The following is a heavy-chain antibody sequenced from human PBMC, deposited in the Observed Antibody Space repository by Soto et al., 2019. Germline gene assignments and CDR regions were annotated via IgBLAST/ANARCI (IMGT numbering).Heavy chain of an antibody. V-gene: IGHV4-59*01. Sequence: SETLSLTCTVSGGSISSYYWSWIRQPPGKGLEWIGYIYYSGSTNYNPSLKSRVTISVDTSKNQFSLKLSSVTAADTAVYYCAREITFGGVDYWGQGTLVTVSS. J-gene: IGHJ4*02. CDR1: GGSISSYY. CDR2: IYYSGST. CDR3: AREITFGGVDY. D-gene: IGHD3-16*01.